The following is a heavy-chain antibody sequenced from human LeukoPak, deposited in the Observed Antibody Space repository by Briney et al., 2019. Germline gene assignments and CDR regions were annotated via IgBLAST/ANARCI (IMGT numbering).Heavy chain of an antibody. CDR2: ISGSGGST. CDR3: AKDRYGAPVVTDY. V-gene: IGHV3-23*01. CDR1: GFTFSSYA. Sequence: GGSLRLSCAASGFTFSSYAMSWVRQAPGKGLEWVSAISGSGGSTYYADSVKGRFTISRDNSKNTLYLQTKSLRAEDTAVYYCAKDRYGAPVVTDYWGQGTLVTVFS. D-gene: IGHD3-22*01. J-gene: IGHJ4*02.